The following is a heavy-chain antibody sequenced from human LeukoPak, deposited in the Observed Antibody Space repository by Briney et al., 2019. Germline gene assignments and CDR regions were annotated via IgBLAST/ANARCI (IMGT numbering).Heavy chain of an antibody. J-gene: IGHJ4*02. CDR3: ARDQEAFDY. CDR2: IYPRDGST. CDR1: GYSFTSNY. V-gene: IGHV1-46*01. Sequence: ASVNVSCKASGYSFTSNYIHWVRQAPGQGLEWMGMIYPRDGSTSYAQKFRGRVTVTRDTSTSTVHMELSGLRSEDTAVYYCARDQEAFDYWGQGTWSPSPQ.